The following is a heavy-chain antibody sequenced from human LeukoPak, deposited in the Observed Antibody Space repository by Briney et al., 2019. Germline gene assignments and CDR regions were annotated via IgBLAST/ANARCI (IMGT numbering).Heavy chain of an antibody. D-gene: IGHD2/OR15-2a*01. CDR3: AKGSYHCSNICPQYYYYMDV. CDR1: GFTFSRHG. V-gene: IGHV3-30*02. J-gene: IGHJ6*03. Sequence: GGSLRLSCAASGFTFSRHGMHWVRQAPGKGLEWVAFIRYDGSDTYYPDSVKGRFTISRDNSENTLYLQMNSLRPEDTAVYYCAKGSYHCSNICPQYYYYMDVWGKGTTVIVSS. CDR2: IRYDGSDT.